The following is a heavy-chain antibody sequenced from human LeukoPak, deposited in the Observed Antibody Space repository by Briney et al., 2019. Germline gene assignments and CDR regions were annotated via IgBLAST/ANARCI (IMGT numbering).Heavy chain of an antibody. Sequence: SETLSLTCTVSGSSISSSSYYWGWIRQPPGKGLEWIGSMYYSGSTYYNPSLKSRVTISVDTSKNQFSLKLTSVTAADTAVYYCARDGGYSGYKVFFDSWGQGTLVTVSS. CDR3: ARDGGYSGYKVFFDS. CDR2: MYYSGST. CDR1: GSSISSSSYY. V-gene: IGHV4-39*02. D-gene: IGHD5-12*01. J-gene: IGHJ4*02.